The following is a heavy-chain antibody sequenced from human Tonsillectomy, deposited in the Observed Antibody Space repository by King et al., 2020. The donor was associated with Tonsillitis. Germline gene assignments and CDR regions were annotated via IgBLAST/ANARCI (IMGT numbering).Heavy chain of an antibody. CDR2: IKQDGSEK. Sequence: DVQLVESGGGLVQPGGSLRLSCAASGFTFSSYWMSWVRQPPGKGLEWVANIKQDGSEKYYVDSVKGRFTISRDNAKNSLYLQMNSLRAEDTAVYYCARDQSGYTYAFQAGFDYWGQGTLVTVSS. CDR1: GFTFSSYW. D-gene: IGHD5-18*01. CDR3: ARDQSGYTYAFQAGFDY. V-gene: IGHV3-7*03. J-gene: IGHJ4*02.